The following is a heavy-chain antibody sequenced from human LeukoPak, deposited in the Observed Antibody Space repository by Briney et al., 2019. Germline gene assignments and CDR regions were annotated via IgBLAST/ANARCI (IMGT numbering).Heavy chain of an antibody. Sequence: SETLSLTCTVSGGSISSGSYYWSWIRQPAGKGLEWIGRIYTSGSTNYNPSLKSRVTISVDTSKNQFSLKLSSVTAADTAVYYCARRNTIFGVVIQNWFDPWGQGTLVTVSS. V-gene: IGHV4-61*02. CDR1: GGSISSGSYY. CDR2: IYTSGST. J-gene: IGHJ5*02. D-gene: IGHD3-3*01. CDR3: ARRNTIFGVVIQNWFDP.